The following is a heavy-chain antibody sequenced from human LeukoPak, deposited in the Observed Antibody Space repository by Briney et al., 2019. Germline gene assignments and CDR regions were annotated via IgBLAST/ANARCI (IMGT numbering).Heavy chain of an antibody. J-gene: IGHJ4*02. CDR3: ARLPRDSSGYYYDY. CDR2: IYPGDSDT. Sequence: GESLKISRKSSGYSFTSYWIGWVRQMPGKGLEWMWIIYPGDSDTRYSPSFQGQVTISADKSISTAYLQWSSLKASDTAMYYCARLPRDSSGYYYDYWGQGTLVTVSS. D-gene: IGHD3-22*01. V-gene: IGHV5-51*01. CDR1: GYSFTSYW.